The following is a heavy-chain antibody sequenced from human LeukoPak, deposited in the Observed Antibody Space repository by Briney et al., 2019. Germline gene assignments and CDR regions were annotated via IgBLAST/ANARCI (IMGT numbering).Heavy chain of an antibody. J-gene: IGHJ4*02. D-gene: IGHD4-23*01. V-gene: IGHV3-23*01. CDR3: AKDYGGRAEVRY. CDR2: ISGSGGST. CDR1: GFTFSIYG. Sequence: GGSLRLSCAASGFTFSIYGMSWVRQAPGKGLEWVSAISGSGGSTYYADSVKGRFTISRDNSKNTLYLQMNSLRAEDTAVYFCAKDYGGRAEVRYWGQGTLVTVSS.